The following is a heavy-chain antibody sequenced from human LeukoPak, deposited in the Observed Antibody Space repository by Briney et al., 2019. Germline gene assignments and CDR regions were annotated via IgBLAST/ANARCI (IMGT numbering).Heavy chain of an antibody. CDR2: IIPIFGTA. CDR3: ARSIVVVPAAILALYYYYGMDV. CDR1: GGTFSSYA. V-gene: IGHV1-69*01. D-gene: IGHD2-2*02. Sequence: GSSVKVSCKASGGTFSSYAISWVRQAPGQGLEWMGGIIPIFGTANYAQKFQGRVTITADESTSTAYMELSSLRSEDTVVYYCARSIVVVPAAILALYYYYGMDVWGKGTTVTVSS. J-gene: IGHJ6*04.